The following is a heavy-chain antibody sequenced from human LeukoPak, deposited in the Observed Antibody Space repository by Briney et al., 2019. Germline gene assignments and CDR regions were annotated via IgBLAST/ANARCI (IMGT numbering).Heavy chain of an antibody. V-gene: IGHV4-39*07. CDR2: IYYSGST. D-gene: IGHD3-22*01. CDR3: ARDDYYDSSGYPLY. J-gene: IGHJ4*02. CDR1: GGSITSSSYY. Sequence: SETLSLTCSVSGGSITSSSYYWGWIRQPPGKGLEWIGSIYYSGSTYYNPSLKSRVTISVDTSKNQFSLKLSSVTAADTAVYYCARDDYYDSSGYPLYWGQGTLVTVSS.